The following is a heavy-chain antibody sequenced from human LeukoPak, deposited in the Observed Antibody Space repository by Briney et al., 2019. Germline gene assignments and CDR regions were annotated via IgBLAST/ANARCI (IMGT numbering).Heavy chain of an antibody. CDR2: IYYSGIT. Sequence: PSETLSLTCTVSGGSISSSSYFWGWVRQPPGKGLEWIGYIYYSGITNYNPSLKSRVTISVDTSKNQFSLKLSSVTAADTAVYYCARHGPPLRYYDYVWGSYRLNWFDPWGQGTLVTVSS. J-gene: IGHJ5*02. CDR3: ARHGPPLRYYDYVWGSYRLNWFDP. V-gene: IGHV4-61*05. CDR1: GGSISSSSYF. D-gene: IGHD3-16*02.